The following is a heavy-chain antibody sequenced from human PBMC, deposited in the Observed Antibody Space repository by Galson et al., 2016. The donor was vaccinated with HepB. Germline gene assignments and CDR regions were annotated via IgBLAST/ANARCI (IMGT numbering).Heavy chain of an antibody. V-gene: IGHV1-2*02. CDR2: INPKTGGA. CDR1: GYIFTDKY. CDR3: ARVKWLERAYDV. D-gene: IGHD5-12*01. J-gene: IGHJ3*01. Sequence: SVKVSCKASGYIFTDKYLHWVRQAPGQGLEWMGWINPKTGGANSAQKFQGRVTMTRDTSISTAYMEVSRLTSDDTAVYFCARVKWLERAYDVWGRGTMVTVSS.